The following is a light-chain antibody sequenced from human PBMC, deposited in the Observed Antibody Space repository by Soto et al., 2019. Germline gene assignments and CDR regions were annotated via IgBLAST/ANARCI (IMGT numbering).Light chain of an antibody. CDR2: AAS. CDR3: QQSYSTTWT. J-gene: IGKJ1*01. CDR1: QAISTY. Sequence: DIQITNSPSSLSESAGDRVTITCRASQAISTYLNWYQQKPGKAPKLLIYAASSLQSGVPSRFSGSGSETDFTLTISSLQPEDFATYSCQQSYSTTWTFGQGTKVDIK. V-gene: IGKV1-39*01.